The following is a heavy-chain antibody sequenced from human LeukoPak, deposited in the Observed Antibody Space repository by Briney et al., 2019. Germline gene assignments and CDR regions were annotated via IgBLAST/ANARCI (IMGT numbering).Heavy chain of an antibody. CDR2: IIPIFGTA. CDR3: ARSPSYCSGGSCYSDHFDY. V-gene: IGHV1-69*13. J-gene: IGHJ4*02. CDR1: GGTFSSYA. D-gene: IGHD2-15*01. Sequence: GASVKVSCTASGGTFSSYAISWVRQAPGQGLEWMGGIIPIFGTANYAQKFQGRVTIIADESTSTAYMELSSLRSEDTAVYYCARSPSYCSGGSCYSDHFDYWGQGTLVTVSS.